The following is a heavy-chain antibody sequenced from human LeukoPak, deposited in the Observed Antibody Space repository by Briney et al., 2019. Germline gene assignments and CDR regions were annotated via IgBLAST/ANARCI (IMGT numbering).Heavy chain of an antibody. V-gene: IGHV3-11*01. J-gene: IGHJ5*02. Sequence: GGSLRLSCAASGFTFNDYYMSWIRQAPGKGLEWLSYINIGGTNTHYADSVKGRFTISRDNAKKSLYLEMNNLRAEDTAVYYCATDGAGFDTWGQGVLVTVAS. CDR2: INIGGTNT. CDR3: ATDGAGFDT. CDR1: GFTFNDYY.